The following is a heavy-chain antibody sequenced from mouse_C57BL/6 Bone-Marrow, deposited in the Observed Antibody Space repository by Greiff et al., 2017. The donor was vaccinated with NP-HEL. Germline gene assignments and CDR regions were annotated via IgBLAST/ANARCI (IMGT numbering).Heavy chain of an antibody. J-gene: IGHJ4*01. CDR2: ILPGSGST. Sequence: VQLQQSGAELMKPGASVKLSCKATGYTFTGYWLEWVKQRPGNGLEWIGEILPGSGSTNYNEKFKGKATFTEDTSSNTSYKKLSSLTTEESAIYYSARGNYPYAMDYWGQGTSVTVSS. CDR1: GYTFTGYW. V-gene: IGHV1-9*01. D-gene: IGHD2-1*01. CDR3: ARGNYPYAMDY.